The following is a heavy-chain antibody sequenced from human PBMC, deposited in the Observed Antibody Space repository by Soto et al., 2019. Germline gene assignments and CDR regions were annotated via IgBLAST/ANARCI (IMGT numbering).Heavy chain of an antibody. J-gene: IGHJ4*02. CDR1: GGSISNDY. Sequence: QVQLQESGPGLVKPSETLSLTCTVSGGSISNDYWGWVRQPPGKGLEWIGYFSYSGSTNYNPSLKSRVSMSRDTSKKQFSLSLSSVTAADTAVYYCTRDQSYGDYAPLFDYWGQGAQVTVSP. CDR3: TRDQSYGDYAPLFDY. CDR2: FSYSGST. D-gene: IGHD4-17*01. V-gene: IGHV4-59*01.